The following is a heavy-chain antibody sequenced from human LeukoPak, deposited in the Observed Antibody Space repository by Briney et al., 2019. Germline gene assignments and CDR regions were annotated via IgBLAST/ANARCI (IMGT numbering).Heavy chain of an antibody. CDR2: ISGCGGST. J-gene: IGHJ6*03. CDR3: AKDGYAVWTYYDFWSGCWSPYYMDV. V-gene: IGHV3-23*01. CDR1: GFTFSSYA. D-gene: IGHD3-3*01. Sequence: SGGSLRLSCAASGFTFSSYAMSWVRQAPGKGLEWVSAISGCGGSTYYADSVKGRFTISRDNSKNTLYLQMNSLRAEDTAVYYCAKDGYAVWTYYDFWSGCWSPYYMDVWGKGTTVTVSS.